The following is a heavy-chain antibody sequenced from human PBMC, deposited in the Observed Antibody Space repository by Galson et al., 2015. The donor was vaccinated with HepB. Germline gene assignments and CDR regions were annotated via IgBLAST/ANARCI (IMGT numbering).Heavy chain of an antibody. D-gene: IGHD3-3*01. CDR3: AREAYDFWSGYHNNWFDP. V-gene: IGHV3-21*01. J-gene: IGHJ5*02. CDR2: ISSSSSYI. Sequence: SLRLSCAASGFTFSSYSMNWVRQAPGKGLEWVSSISSSSSYIYYADSVKGRFTISRDNAKNSLYLQMNSLRAEDTAVYYCAREAYDFWSGYHNNWFDPWGQGTLVTVSS. CDR1: GFTFSSYS.